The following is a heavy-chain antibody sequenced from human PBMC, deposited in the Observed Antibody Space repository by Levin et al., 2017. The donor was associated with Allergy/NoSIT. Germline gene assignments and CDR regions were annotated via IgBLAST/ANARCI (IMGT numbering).Heavy chain of an antibody. CDR2: IYYSGST. CDR3: AGGDSSGWYEFDY. Sequence: SQTLSLTCTVSGGSISSYYWSWIRQPPGKGLEWIGYIYYSGSTNYNPSLKSRVTISVDTSKNQFSLKLSSVTAADTAVYYCAGGDSSGWYEFDYWGQGTLVTVSS. J-gene: IGHJ4*02. CDR1: GGSISSYY. D-gene: IGHD6-19*01. V-gene: IGHV4-59*01.